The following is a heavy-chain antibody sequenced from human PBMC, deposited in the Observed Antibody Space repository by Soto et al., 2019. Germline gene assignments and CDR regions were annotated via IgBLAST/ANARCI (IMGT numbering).Heavy chain of an antibody. D-gene: IGHD5-12*01. Sequence: GGSLRLSCAASGFTFNTYGMNWVRQAPGKGLEWVLFFCITVFYLYYADSVKGLFTISKDNAKNSLYLKLNSLRAEDTVIYYCASRAEGEWLRHFDYWGQGTLVTVSS. CDR3: ASRAEGEWLRHFDY. CDR1: GFTFNTYG. V-gene: IGHV3-21*01. J-gene: IGHJ4*02. CDR2: FCITVFYL.